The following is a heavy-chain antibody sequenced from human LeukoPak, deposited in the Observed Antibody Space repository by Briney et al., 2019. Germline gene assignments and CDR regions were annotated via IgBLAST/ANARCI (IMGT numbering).Heavy chain of an antibody. V-gene: IGHV1-18*01. D-gene: IGHD6-13*01. CDR2: ISAYDGNT. CDR3: AREALSWQLVPYYYYGMDV. J-gene: IGHJ6*02. Sequence: ASVTVSCKASGYTFTSYGISWVRQAPGQGLEWMGWISAYDGNTNYAQKLQGRVTMTTDTSTSTAYMELRSLRSDDTAVYYCAREALSWQLVPYYYYGMDVWGQGTTVTVSS. CDR1: GYTFTSYG.